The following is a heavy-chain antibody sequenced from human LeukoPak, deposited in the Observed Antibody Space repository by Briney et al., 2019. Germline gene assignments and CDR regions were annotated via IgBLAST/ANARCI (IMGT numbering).Heavy chain of an antibody. CDR2: ISAYNGNT. V-gene: IGHV1-18*01. Sequence: ASVKVSCKASGYTFTSYGISGVRQAPGQGGEGMGLISAYNGNTNYAQKLPGRVTMTTDTSTSTAYMELRSLRSDDTAVYYCARDIYGDKRTHDYWGQGTLVTVSS. D-gene: IGHD4-17*01. CDR1: GYTFTSYG. CDR3: ARDIYGDKRTHDY. J-gene: IGHJ4*02.